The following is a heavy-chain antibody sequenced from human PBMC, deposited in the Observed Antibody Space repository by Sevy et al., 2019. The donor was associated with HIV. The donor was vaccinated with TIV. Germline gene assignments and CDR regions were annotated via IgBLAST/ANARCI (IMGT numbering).Heavy chain of an antibody. CDR3: ARERTYLFDY. CDR2: IWFDGSSI. V-gene: IGHV3-33*01. CDR1: GFTFGSYG. J-gene: IGHJ4*02. Sequence: GGSLRLSCVASGFTFGSYGMLWVRQAPGKGLEWVADIWFDGSSIHYADSVRGRFTISRDNSKNTLSLHMSSLRVEDTAVYYCARERTYLFDYCGQGTLVTVSS.